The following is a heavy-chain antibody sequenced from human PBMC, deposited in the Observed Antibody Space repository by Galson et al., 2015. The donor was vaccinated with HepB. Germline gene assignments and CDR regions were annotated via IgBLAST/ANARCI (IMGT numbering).Heavy chain of an antibody. V-gene: IGHV3-13*01. CDR1: GFTSSTYD. D-gene: IGHD6-19*01. J-gene: IGHJ6*02. Sequence: SLRLSCAASGFTSSTYDMHWVRQAPGKGLEWVSGIGTAGDTYYQGSVKGRFTISREKAKNSLYLQMNSLRAGDTAVYYCARDVRIAVAGNYYYYGMDVWGQGTTVTVSS. CDR2: IGTAGDT. CDR3: ARDVRIAVAGNYYYYGMDV.